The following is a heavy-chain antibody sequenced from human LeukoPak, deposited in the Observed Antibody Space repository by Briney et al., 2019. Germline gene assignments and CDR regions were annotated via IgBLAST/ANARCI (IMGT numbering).Heavy chain of an antibody. J-gene: IGHJ3*01. CDR3: AKPRDIDSWAFDV. Sequence: GGTLCLTCTVSGFSINNHNNYWGWHRQGTGQGRVGGISYDGRNKYYADSVKGRFTISRDNSKNTLNLQMSSLRTEDTAVYYCAKPRDIDSWAFDVWGQGTMVTVSS. D-gene: IGHD2-15*01. V-gene: IGHV3-30*18. CDR1: GFSINNHN. CDR2: ISYDGRNK.